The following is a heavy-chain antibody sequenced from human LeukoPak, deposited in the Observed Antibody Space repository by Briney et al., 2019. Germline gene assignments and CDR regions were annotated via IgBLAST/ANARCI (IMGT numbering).Heavy chain of an antibody. D-gene: IGHD1-26*01. Sequence: ASVKVSCKASGYTFTSYDINWVRQATGQGLEWMGWMNPNSGNTGYAQKFQGRVTMTRNTSISTAYMELSSLRSEDTAVYYCARDLSLGGATSHAFDIWGQGTMVTVSS. V-gene: IGHV1-8*01. CDR3: ARDLSLGGATSHAFDI. CDR2: MNPNSGNT. CDR1: GYTFTSYD. J-gene: IGHJ3*02.